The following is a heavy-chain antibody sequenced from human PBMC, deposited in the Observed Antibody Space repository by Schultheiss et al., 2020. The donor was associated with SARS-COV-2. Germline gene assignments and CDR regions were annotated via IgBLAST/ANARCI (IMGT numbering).Heavy chain of an antibody. CDR3: ARHWVGAVAADFDY. CDR1: GGSFSGYY. J-gene: IGHJ4*02. Sequence: SETLSLTCAVYGGSFSGYYWSWIRQPPGKGLEWIGSIYYSGSTYYNPSLKSRVTISVDTSKNQFSLKLSSVTAADTAVYYCARHWVGAVAADFDYWGQGTLVTVSS. D-gene: IGHD6-19*01. CDR2: IYYSGST. V-gene: IGHV4-34*01.